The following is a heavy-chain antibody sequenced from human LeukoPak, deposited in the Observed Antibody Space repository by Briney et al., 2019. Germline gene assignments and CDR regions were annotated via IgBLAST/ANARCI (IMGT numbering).Heavy chain of an antibody. CDR1: GGSISSYY. CDR3: ARGDYDILTGALHYFDY. J-gene: IGHJ4*02. D-gene: IGHD3-9*01. V-gene: IGHV4-59*01. Sequence: SETLSLTCSVSGGSISSYYWSWLRQSPGKGLEWIGYIYYSGSTNYNPSLKSRVTISVDTSKNQFSLKPSSVTAADTAVYYCARGDYDILTGALHYFDYWGQGTLVTVSS. CDR2: IYYSGST.